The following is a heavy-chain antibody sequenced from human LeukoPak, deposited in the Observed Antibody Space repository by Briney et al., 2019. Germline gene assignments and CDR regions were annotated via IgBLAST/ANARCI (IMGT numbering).Heavy chain of an antibody. CDR1: GSTFGDYG. D-gene: IGHD6-19*01. CDR2: IRTKAYGGTT. V-gene: IGHV3-49*04. J-gene: IGHJ5*02. CDR3: TRVGHSSGWYNWFDP. Sequence: TGGSLRLSCTASGSTFGDYGMNWVRQAPGKGLEWVGFIRTKAYGGTTEYAASVKGRFTISRDDSKTIAYLQMNSLKTEDTAVYFCTRVGHSSGWYNWFDPWGQGTLVAVSS.